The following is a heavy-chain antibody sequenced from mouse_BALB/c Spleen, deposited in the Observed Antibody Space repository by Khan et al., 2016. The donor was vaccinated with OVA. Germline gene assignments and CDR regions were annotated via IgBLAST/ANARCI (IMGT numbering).Heavy chain of an antibody. CDR1: GFSLTSYA. J-gene: IGHJ4*01. CDR2: IWSDGRT. CDR3: ARHQFPLSMDS. Sequence: QVQLKESGPDLVAPSQSLSITCTVSGFSLTSYAIHWVRQPPGKGLAWLVVIWSDGRTTYNSALKSRLSISKDNSKSQVFLKINSLQTDDTAVYYCARHQFPLSMDSWGQGTSVTVSS. V-gene: IGHV2-6-2*01.